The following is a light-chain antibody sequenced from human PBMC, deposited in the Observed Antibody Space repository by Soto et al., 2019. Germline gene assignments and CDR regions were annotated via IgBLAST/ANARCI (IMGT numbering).Light chain of an antibody. CDR3: QQYSGSWT. CDR2: GTS. V-gene: IGKV3-20*01. Sequence: EIVLTQSPGTLSLSPGEGATLSCRASQSVRSSYFAWYQQKPGQAPRLLIYGTSKRTTGIPDRFSGSGSGTDFTLTISRLEPEDFAVYYCQQYSGSWTFGQGTKVEIK. CDR1: QSVRSSY. J-gene: IGKJ1*01.